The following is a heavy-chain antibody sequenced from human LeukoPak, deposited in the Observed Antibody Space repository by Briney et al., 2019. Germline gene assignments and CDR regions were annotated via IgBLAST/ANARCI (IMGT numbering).Heavy chain of an antibody. J-gene: IGHJ6*02. Sequence: SGPTLVNPTQTLTLTCTFSGFSLSTSGVGVGWIRQPPGKAPEWLALIYWNDDKRYSPSLKSRLTITKDTSKNQVVLTMTNMDPVDTATYYCAHSEWDCSSTSCYYYYGMDVWGQGTTVTVSS. CDR3: AHSEWDCSSTSCYYYYGMDV. V-gene: IGHV2-5*01. CDR1: GFSLSTSGVG. CDR2: IYWNDDK. D-gene: IGHD2-2*01.